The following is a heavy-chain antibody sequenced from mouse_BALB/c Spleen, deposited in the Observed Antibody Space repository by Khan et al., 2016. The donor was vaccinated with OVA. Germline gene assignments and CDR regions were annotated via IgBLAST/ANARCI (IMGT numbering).Heavy chain of an antibody. V-gene: IGHV5-9-3*01. D-gene: IGHD2-3*01. J-gene: IGHJ2*01. Sequence: EVELVEPGGDLVKPGGSLKLSCAASGFTFNNYAMSWVRQTPEKRLEWVATVSSGGSFTYYPDSVKGRFTISRDNAKNTLYLQMSSLRSEDTAMYYCARQGGIYDGPFDYWGQGTTLTVSS. CDR3: ARQGGIYDGPFDY. CDR1: GFTFNNYA. CDR2: VSSGGSFT.